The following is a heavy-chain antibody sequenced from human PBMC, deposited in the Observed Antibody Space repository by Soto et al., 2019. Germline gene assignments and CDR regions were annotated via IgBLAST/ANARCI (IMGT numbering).Heavy chain of an antibody. V-gene: IGHV1-69*12. D-gene: IGHD3-22*01. CDR3: VRGPDYEGYFDY. J-gene: IGHJ4*02. CDR2: IILPFGTP. Sequence: QVRLVQSGAEVKKTGSSVKVSCEASGTTFSNFAIGWVRQAPGQGLEWMGGIILPFGTPNYAQKFQGRATISADESMTTAYMELRGLRSEDTAVYYCVRGPDYEGYFDYWGQGTLVTVSS. CDR1: GTTFSNFA.